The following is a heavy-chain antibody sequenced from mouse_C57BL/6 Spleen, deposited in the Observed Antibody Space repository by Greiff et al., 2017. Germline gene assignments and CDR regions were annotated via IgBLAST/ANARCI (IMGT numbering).Heavy chain of an antibody. D-gene: IGHD2-4*01. Sequence: VKLLESGAELVKPGASVKLSCKASGYTFTEYTIHWVKQRSGPGLEWIGWFYPGSGSIKYNETFKDKAKLTADKSSSTVYMELSRLTSEDSAVYFCERHEDNYDYVGGGFDYWGQGTTLTVSS. V-gene: IGHV1-62-2*01. CDR3: ERHEDNYDYVGGGFDY. J-gene: IGHJ2*01. CDR2: FYPGSGSI. CDR1: GYTFTEYT.